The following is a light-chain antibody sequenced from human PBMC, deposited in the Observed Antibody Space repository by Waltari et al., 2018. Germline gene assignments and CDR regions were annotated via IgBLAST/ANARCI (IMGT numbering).Light chain of an antibody. CDR3: SSYTSSSLYV. Sequence: QSALTQPASVSGSPGQSITIPCTGTSSDVGTSNYVPWYQQHPGKAPKLMIFDVSNRPSGVSSRFSGSKSGNTASLTISGLQAEDEADYYCSSYTSSSLYVFGTGTKVTVL. CDR1: SSDVGTSNY. CDR2: DVS. V-gene: IGLV2-14*03. J-gene: IGLJ1*01.